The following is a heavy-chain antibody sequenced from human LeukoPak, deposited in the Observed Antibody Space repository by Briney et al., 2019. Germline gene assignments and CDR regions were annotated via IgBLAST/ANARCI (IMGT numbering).Heavy chain of an antibody. J-gene: IGHJ4*02. CDR2: IYYSGST. V-gene: IGHV4-59*01. CDR3: ARSRSSSWFLFDY. CDR1: GASISSYY. D-gene: IGHD6-13*01. Sequence: PSEALSLTCTVSGASISSYYWSWIRQPPGKGLEWIGYIYYSGSTNYNPSLKSRVTISVDTSKNQFSLKLNSVTAADTAVYYCARSRSSSWFLFDYWGQGTLVAVSS.